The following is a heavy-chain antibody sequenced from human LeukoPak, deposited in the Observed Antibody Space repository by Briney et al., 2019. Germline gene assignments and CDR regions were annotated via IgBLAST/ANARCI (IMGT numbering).Heavy chain of an antibody. CDR1: GGSISSSPYY. J-gene: IGHJ5*02. V-gene: IGHV4-61*01. Sequence: SETLSLTCTVSGGSISSSPYYWRWIRQPPGTGLEWIGYIYYSGSTNYNPSLKSRVTISVDTSKNQFSLKLSSVTAADTAVYYCARDRGAAAGTPSLSWFDPWGQGTLVTVSS. CDR3: ARDRGAAAGTPSLSWFDP. CDR2: IYYSGST. D-gene: IGHD6-13*01.